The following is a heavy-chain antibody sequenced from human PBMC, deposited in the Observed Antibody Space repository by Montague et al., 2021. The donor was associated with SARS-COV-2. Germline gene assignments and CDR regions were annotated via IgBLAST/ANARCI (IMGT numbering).Heavy chain of an antibody. Sequence: SETLSLTCTVSAGSISTNSYYWAWIRQPPGKGLEWIGSISYSGSTNYNPSLKSRVTISVDTSKNQFSLKLSSVTAADTAVYYCARVRAVPAAMRIFSLGRSYYGMDVWGQGTTATVSS. J-gene: IGHJ6*02. V-gene: IGHV4-39*07. CDR3: ARVRAVPAAMRIFSLGRSYYGMDV. D-gene: IGHD2-2*01. CDR1: AGSISTNSYY. CDR2: ISYSGST.